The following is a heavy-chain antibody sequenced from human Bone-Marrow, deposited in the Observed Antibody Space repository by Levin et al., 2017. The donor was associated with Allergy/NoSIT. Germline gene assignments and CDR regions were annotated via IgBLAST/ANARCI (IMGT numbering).Heavy chain of an antibody. CDR1: GFTFSSAW. CDR2: IKSKSDGGST. J-gene: IGHJ4*02. D-gene: IGHD2-21*01. Sequence: GGSLRLSCAASGFTFSSAWLSWVRQAPGEGLQWLGRIKSKSDGGSTDYGAAVQGRFTISRDDSKDALYLQMNSLRSEDTAVYFCTTDRAIAVRPLFDSWGPGTLVTVSS. V-gene: IGHV3-15*01. CDR3: TTDRAIAVRPLFDS.